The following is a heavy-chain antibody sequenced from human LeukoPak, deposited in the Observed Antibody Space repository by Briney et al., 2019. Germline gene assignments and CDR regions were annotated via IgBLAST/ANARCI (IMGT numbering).Heavy chain of an antibody. CDR1: GYTFTSCY. CDR2: INPSGGRT. CDR3: ARGGDIHLWINYYYYMDV. D-gene: IGHD5-18*01. V-gene: IGHV1-46*01. J-gene: IGHJ6*03. Sequence: GASVKVSCKASGYTFTSCYMHWVRQAPGQGLEWMGLINPSGGRTTYAQKFQGRVTLTRDMSTSTVYMELSSLRSEDTAVYYCARGGDIHLWINYYYYMDVWGKGTTVTVSS.